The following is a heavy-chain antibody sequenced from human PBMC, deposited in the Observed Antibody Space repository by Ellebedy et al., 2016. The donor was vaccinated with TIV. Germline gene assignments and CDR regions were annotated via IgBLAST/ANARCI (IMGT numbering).Heavy chain of an antibody. CDR1: GYNFATYW. V-gene: IGHV5-51*01. D-gene: IGHD7-27*01. Sequence: GESLKISCQGSGYNFATYWIAWVRQMPGEGLEWMGIIYPDDSDTTYSPSFQGQVTISVDKSINTAFPVWSSLKASDTAMYYCAAYTKWGTTYYFDYWGQGTLVTVSS. J-gene: IGHJ4*02. CDR2: IYPDDSDT. CDR3: AAYTKWGTTYYFDY.